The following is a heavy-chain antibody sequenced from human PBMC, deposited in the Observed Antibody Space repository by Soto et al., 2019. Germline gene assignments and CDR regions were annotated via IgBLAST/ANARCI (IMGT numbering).Heavy chain of an antibody. Sequence: PSETLSLTCAVYGGSFSDYYWSCIRQPPGKGLEWIGEINHSGSTNYNPSLKSRVTISVDTSKNQFSLILSSVTAADTAVYYCLTGGSDAWELLWICGQGSLV. CDR3: LTGGSDAWELLWI. J-gene: IGHJ4*02. D-gene: IGHD1-26*01. CDR1: GGSFSDYY. V-gene: IGHV4-34*01. CDR2: INHSGST.